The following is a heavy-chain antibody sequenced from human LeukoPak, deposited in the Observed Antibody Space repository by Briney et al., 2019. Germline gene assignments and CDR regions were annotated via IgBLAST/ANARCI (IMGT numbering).Heavy chain of an antibody. CDR3: ARDSGSNLYYYYYGMDV. CDR1: GGTFSSYG. Sequence: ASVKVSCKASGGTFSSYGISWVRQAPGQGLEWMGWISAYNGNTNYAQKLQGRVTMTTDTSTSTAYMELRSLRSDDTAVYYCARDSGSNLYYYYYGMDVWGQGTTVTVSS. CDR2: ISAYNGNT. V-gene: IGHV1-18*01. J-gene: IGHJ6*02. D-gene: IGHD1-26*01.